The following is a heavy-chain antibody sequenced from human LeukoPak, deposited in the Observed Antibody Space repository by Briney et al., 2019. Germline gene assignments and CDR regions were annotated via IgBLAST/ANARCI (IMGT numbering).Heavy chain of an antibody. CDR3: ARFRTWGDKAFDY. CDR1: GFTFSDYT. D-gene: IGHD2-21*02. CDR2: IGTTSGAI. V-gene: IGHV3-48*01. Sequence: PGGSLRLSCPGSGFTFSDYTMHWIRQAPGKGLEWVSYIGTTSGAIYYADSVKGRFTISRDSAKNSLYLQMNSLRAEDTAVYYCARFRTWGDKAFDYWGQGTLVTVSS. J-gene: IGHJ4*02.